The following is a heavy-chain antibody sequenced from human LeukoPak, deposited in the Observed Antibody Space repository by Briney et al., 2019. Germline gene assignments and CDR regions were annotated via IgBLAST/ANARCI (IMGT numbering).Heavy chain of an antibody. CDR2: ISYDGGDK. D-gene: IGHD2-2*01. CDR3: VATVPAAATQYWDY. CDR1: GFTFSTYG. Sequence: GGSLRLSCAASGFTFSTYGMHWVRQAPGKGLEWVAVISYDGGDKYYADSVKGRFTISRDNSKNTLSLQMNSLRAEDTAVYYCVATVPAAATQYWDYWGQGTLVTVSS. J-gene: IGHJ4*02. V-gene: IGHV3-30*03.